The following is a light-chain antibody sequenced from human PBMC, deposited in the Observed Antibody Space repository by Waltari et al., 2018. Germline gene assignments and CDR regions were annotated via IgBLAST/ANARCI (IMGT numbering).Light chain of an antibody. V-gene: IGKV1-5*01. CDR3: QEYNRFST. CDR1: QSIRGW. Sequence: DIQMTQSPSMLYASVGARVTITCRASQSIRGWLAWYPMKPGLAPKLLIYDASNLGDGIPSRFSGSGFGTNFTLTINSLQPDDFATYYCQEYNRFSTFGLGTKV. CDR2: DAS. J-gene: IGKJ1*01.